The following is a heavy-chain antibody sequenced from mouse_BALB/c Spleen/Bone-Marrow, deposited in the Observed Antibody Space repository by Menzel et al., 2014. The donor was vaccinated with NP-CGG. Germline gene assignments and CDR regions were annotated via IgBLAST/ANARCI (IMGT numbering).Heavy chain of an antibody. V-gene: IGHV1-7*01. CDR3: ARGYYGSSLVY. D-gene: IGHD1-1*01. Sequence: LMESGAELAKPGASVKMSCKASGYTFTSHWMHWVKQRPGQGLEWIGYINPSTGYTEYNQKFKDKATLTADKSSSTAYMQLSSLTSEDSAVYYCARGYYGSSLVYWGQGTLVTVSA. CDR2: INPSTGYT. J-gene: IGHJ3*01. CDR1: GYTFTSHW.